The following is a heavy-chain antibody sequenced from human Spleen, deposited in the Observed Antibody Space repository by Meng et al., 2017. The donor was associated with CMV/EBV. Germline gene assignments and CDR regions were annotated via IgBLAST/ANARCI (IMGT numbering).Heavy chain of an antibody. CDR2: IRYDGTNK. CDR1: KFTFSDSG. V-gene: IGHV3-30*02. Sequence: CEASKFTFSDSGMHWVRQAPGKGLEWVAFIRYDGTNKFYADSVKGRFTISRDNSKNTLYLQMNSLRTEDTAVYFCASGMVWGKGEMGWGQGTLVTVSS. CDR3: ASGMVWGKGEMG. J-gene: IGHJ4*02. D-gene: IGHD3-16*01.